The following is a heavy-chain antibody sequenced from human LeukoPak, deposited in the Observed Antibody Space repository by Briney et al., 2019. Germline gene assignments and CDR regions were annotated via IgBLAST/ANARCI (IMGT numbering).Heavy chain of an antibody. CDR2: INHSGST. CDR3: ARGKKKGACWFDP. CDR1: GGSFSGYY. V-gene: IGHV4-34*01. D-gene: IGHD3-16*01. J-gene: IGHJ5*02. Sequence: SETLSLTCAVYGGSFSGYYWSWIRQPPGKGLEWSGEINHSGSTNYNPSLKSRVTISVDTSKNQFSLKLSSVTAADTAVYYCARGKKKGACWFDPWGQGTLVTVSS.